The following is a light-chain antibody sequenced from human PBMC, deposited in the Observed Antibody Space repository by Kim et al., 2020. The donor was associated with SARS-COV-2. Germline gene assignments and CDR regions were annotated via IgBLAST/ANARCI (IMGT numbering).Light chain of an antibody. CDR3: NSRDSSGNHWV. CDR1: SLRSYY. CDR2: GKN. Sequence: WGQTVRITCQGDSLRSYYASWYQQRPGQAPVLVIYGKNNRPSGIPDRFSGSSSGNTASLTITGAQAEDEADYYCNSRDSSGNHWVFGGGTQLTVL. V-gene: IGLV3-19*01. J-gene: IGLJ3*02.